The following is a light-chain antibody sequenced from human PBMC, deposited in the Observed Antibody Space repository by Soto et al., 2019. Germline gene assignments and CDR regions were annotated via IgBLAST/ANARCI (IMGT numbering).Light chain of an antibody. CDR3: SSYTSSSTLV. CDR1: SSDVGGYDY. CDR2: DVS. V-gene: IGLV2-14*03. J-gene: IGLJ2*01. Sequence: QSALTQPASVSGSPGQSITISCTGTSSDVGGYDYVSWYQQHPGKAPKLMIYDVSNRPSGVSNRFSGSKSGNTASLTISGLQAGDEAGYYCSSYTSSSTLVFGGGTKVTVL.